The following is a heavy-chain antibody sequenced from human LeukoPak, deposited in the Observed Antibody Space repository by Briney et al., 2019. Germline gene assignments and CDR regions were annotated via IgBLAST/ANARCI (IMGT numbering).Heavy chain of an antibody. CDR1: GGSISSYY. Sequence: PSETLSLTXTVSGGSISSYYWSWIRQPPGKGLEWSGYIYYSGSTNYNPSLKSRVTISVDTSKNQFSLKLSSVTAADTAVYYCARAPLRRANFDYWGQGTLVTVSS. CDR3: ARAPLRRANFDY. CDR2: IYYSGST. J-gene: IGHJ4*02. V-gene: IGHV4-59*01.